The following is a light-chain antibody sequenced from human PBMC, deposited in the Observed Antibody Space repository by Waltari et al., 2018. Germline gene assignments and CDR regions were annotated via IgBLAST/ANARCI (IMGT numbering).Light chain of an antibody. V-gene: IGKV4-1*01. CDR3: QQYYSTPRT. CDR1: QSFLYSSNNKNY. Sequence: DIVMTQSPDSLAVSLGERATINCKSSQSFLYSSNNKNYLAWYPQKPGQPPKLLIYWASTRESGVPDRFSGSGSGTDFTLTISSLQAEDVAVYYCQQYYSTPRTFGQGTKVEIK. J-gene: IGKJ1*01. CDR2: WAS.